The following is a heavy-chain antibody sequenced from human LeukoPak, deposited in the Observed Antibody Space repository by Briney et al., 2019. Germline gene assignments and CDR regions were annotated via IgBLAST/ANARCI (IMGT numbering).Heavy chain of an antibody. J-gene: IGHJ5*02. CDR3: ASGGAIAASNNWFDP. CDR2: INPNSGGT. CDR1: GYTFTGYY. D-gene: IGHD6-13*01. V-gene: IGHV1-2*02. Sequence: ASVKVSCKASGYTFTGYYMHWVRQAPGQRLEWMGWINPNSGGTNYAQKFQGRVTMTRDTSISTAYMELSRLRSDDTAVYYCASGGAIAASNNWFDPWGQGTLVTVSS.